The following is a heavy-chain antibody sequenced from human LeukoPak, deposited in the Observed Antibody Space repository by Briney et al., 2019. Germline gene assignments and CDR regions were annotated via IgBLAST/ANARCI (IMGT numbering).Heavy chain of an antibody. V-gene: IGHV4-59*01. CDR2: IYYSGST. Sequence: SETLSLTCTVSGGSISSYYWSWIRQPPGKGREWIGYIYYSGSTIYNPSLKSRVTISVDTSNNQFSLKLSSVTAADTAVYYCARGYSGYDYFDYWGQGTLVTVSS. CDR3: ARGYSGYDYFDY. J-gene: IGHJ4*02. D-gene: IGHD5-12*01. CDR1: GGSISSYY.